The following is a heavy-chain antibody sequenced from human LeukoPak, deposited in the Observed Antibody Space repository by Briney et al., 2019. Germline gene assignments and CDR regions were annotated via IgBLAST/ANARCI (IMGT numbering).Heavy chain of an antibody. CDR2: ISWNSGSI. CDR3: AKNHCSGRNCHSYFAD. Sequence: GGSLRLSCAGFGFTFDDYGMHWVRQAPGKGLEWVSGISWNSGSIGYADSVKGRFTISRDNAKKSLYLQMNSLRPDDTALYYCAKNHCSGRNCHSYFADWGQGTLVTVSS. CDR1: GFTFDDYG. V-gene: IGHV3-9*01. D-gene: IGHD2-15*01. J-gene: IGHJ4*02.